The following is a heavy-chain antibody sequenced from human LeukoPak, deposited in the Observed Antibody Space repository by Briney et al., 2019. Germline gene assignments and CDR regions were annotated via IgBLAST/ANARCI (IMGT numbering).Heavy chain of an antibody. J-gene: IGHJ4*02. CDR2: INHSGST. Sequence: SETLSLTCAVYGGSFSGYYWSWIRQPPGKGLEWIWEINHSGSTNYNPSLKSRVTISVDTSKNQFSLKLSSVTAADTAVYYCARVGGILTGYYPDYWGQGTLVTVSS. CDR3: ARVGGILTGYYPDY. D-gene: IGHD3-9*01. CDR1: GGSFSGYY. V-gene: IGHV4-34*01.